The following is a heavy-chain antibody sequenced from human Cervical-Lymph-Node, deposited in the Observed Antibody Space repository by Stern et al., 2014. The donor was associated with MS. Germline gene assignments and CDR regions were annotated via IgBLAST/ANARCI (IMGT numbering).Heavy chain of an antibody. Sequence: VQLVQSGAEVKKPGESLKISCKGSEYNFNTHWIAWVRQMPGKGLEWLGNISPGNPDPRYNPSLQGQVSISADKSITTAYLHFSSLKASDSAMYFCARHGGPNWNHEAHNWFDPWGQGTLVTVSS. D-gene: IGHD1-14*01. CDR3: ARHGGPNWNHEAHNWFDP. CDR1: EYNFNTHW. V-gene: IGHV5-51*03. CDR2: ISPGNPDP. J-gene: IGHJ5*02.